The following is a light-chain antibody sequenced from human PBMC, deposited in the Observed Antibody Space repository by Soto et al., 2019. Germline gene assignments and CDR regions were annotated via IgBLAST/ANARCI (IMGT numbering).Light chain of an antibody. CDR2: GNS. J-gene: IGLJ1*01. CDR1: SSNIGAGYD. CDR3: QSYDSSLSGYV. V-gene: IGLV1-40*01. Sequence: QSVLTQPPSVSGAPGQRVTISCTGSSSNIGAGYDVHWYQQLPGTAPKLLIHGNSNRPSGVPDRFSGSKSGTSASRAITGLEAEDEADYYCQSYDSSLSGYVFGTGTKLTVL.